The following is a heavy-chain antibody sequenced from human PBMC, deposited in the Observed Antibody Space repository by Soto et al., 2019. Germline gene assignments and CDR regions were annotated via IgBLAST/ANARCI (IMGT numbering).Heavy chain of an antibody. CDR3: AGGGGVGVAGSAAFDM. V-gene: IGHV1-2*02. D-gene: IGHD3-3*01. J-gene: IGHJ3*02. CDR1: GYPVTAYY. Sequence: QLHLVQSGAVVKKPGASVTVSCSASGYPVTAYYMHWVRQAPGRGLEWMGGINPATGAAKYTQTFQGRVPMARDPATSTGFMELSGLTSEDPAVFYWAGGGGVGVAGSAAFDMWGQGTLVTVSS. CDR2: INPATGAA.